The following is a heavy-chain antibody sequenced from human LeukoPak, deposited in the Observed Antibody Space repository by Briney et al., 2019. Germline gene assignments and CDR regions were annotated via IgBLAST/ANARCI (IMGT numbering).Heavy chain of an antibody. J-gene: IGHJ4*02. Sequence: SPRRCWSAAGFTFCDYWRLWVRQAPGRVLVKFSRFLSDASSASYADSVKGRFTISRDIAKNTLYLQMNSLRAEDTAVYYCARGGSPPGIAVAGTGIFDYWGQGTLVTVSS. CDR2: FLSDASSA. CDR3: ARGGSPPGIAVAGTGIFDY. V-gene: IGHV3-74*01. D-gene: IGHD6-19*01. CDR1: GFTFCDYW.